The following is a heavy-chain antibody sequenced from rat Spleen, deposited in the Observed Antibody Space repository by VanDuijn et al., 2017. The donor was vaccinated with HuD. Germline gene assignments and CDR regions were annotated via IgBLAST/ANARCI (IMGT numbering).Heavy chain of an antibody. V-gene: IGHV5-29*01. CDR2: ISYDGGRN. CDR3: VRHGYTRYYFDY. CDR1: GFSLTSDG. Sequence: VQLKESGPGLVQPSQTLSLTCTVSGFSLTSDGVSWVRQAPTKGLEWVATISYDGGRNFYRDSVQGRFTISRDNTKSTLYLQMDSLKSEDTASYYCVRHGYTRYYFDYWGQGVMVTVSS. D-gene: IGHD1-9*01. J-gene: IGHJ2*01.